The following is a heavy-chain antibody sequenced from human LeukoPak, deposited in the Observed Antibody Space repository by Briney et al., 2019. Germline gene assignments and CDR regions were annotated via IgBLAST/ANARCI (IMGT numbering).Heavy chain of an antibody. Sequence: GGSLRLSCAASGFTFSSYAMHWVRQAPGKGLEWVAVISYDGSNEYYADSVKGRFTISRDNSKNTLYLQMNSLRAEDTAVYYCARGGVGSRDAFDIWGQGTMVTVSS. CDR1: GFTFSSYA. CDR2: ISYDGSNE. D-gene: IGHD1-26*01. J-gene: IGHJ3*02. V-gene: IGHV3-30-3*01. CDR3: ARGGVGSRDAFDI.